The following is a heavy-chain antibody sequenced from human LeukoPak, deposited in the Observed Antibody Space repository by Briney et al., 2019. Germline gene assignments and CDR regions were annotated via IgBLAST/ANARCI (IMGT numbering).Heavy chain of an antibody. J-gene: IGHJ4*02. Sequence: GGSLRLSCAASGFTFRSYGTHWVRQAPGKGLEWVAVIWYDGSNKYYADSVKGRFTISRDNSKNTLYLQMNSLRAEDTAVYYCARDGCGGDCYFDYWGQGTLVTVSS. CDR1: GFTFRSYG. CDR2: IWYDGSNK. D-gene: IGHD2-21*02. CDR3: ARDGCGGDCYFDY. V-gene: IGHV3-33*01.